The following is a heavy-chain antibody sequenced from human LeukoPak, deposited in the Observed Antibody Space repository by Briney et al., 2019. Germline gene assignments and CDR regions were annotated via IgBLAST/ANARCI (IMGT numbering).Heavy chain of an antibody. J-gene: IGHJ4*02. CDR3: ARDQEGFDY. V-gene: IGHV1-46*01. Sequence: VASVKVSCKASGYTFTSNYIHWVRQAPGQGLEWMGMIYPRDGSTSYAQKFQGRVTVTRDTSTSTVHMELSGLRSEDTAVYYCARDQEGFDYWGQGILVTVSS. CDR2: IYPRDGST. CDR1: GYTFTSNY.